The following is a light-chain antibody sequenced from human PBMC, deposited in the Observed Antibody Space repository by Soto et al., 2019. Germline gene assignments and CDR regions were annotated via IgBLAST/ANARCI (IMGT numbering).Light chain of an antibody. CDR1: QSINSR. V-gene: IGKV1-5*03. CDR2: KAS. CDR3: QQYNNYWT. Sequence: DIQMTQSPSTLSASVGDRVTITCRASQSINSRLAWYQQKPGKAPKLLIYKASSLESGVPSRFSGSGSGTELTLTSSSLQPDEFATYYCQQYNNYWTFGEGTKVELK. J-gene: IGKJ1*01.